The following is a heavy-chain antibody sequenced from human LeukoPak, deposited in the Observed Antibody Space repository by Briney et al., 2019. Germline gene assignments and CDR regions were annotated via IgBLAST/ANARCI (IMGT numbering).Heavy chain of an antibody. CDR3: ARDRNIVATIEGGMDV. J-gene: IGHJ6*02. CDR1: GGSINSGDYY. V-gene: IGHV4-30-4*01. CDR2: IYYSGST. D-gene: IGHD5-12*01. Sequence: SETLSLTCTVSGGSINSGDYYWSWIRQPPGKGLEWIGYIYYSGSTSYNPSLKSRVTISIDTSKNQFPLKVNSVTAADTAVYYCARDRNIVATIEGGMDVWGQGTTVTVSS.